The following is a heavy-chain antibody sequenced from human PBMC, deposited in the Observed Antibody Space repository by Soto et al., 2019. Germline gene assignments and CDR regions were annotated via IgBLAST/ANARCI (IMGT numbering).Heavy chain of an antibody. Sequence: PSETLSLTCTVSGGSISSYYWSWIRNPPGKGLEWIGYIYYSVSTNYNPSLKSRVTISVDTSKNQFSLKLSSVTAADTAVYYCARLSQQWLVTPFDHWGQGTLVTVSS. D-gene: IGHD6-19*01. CDR2: IYYSVST. V-gene: IGHV4-59*08. CDR1: GGSISSYY. J-gene: IGHJ4*02. CDR3: ARLSQQWLVTPFDH.